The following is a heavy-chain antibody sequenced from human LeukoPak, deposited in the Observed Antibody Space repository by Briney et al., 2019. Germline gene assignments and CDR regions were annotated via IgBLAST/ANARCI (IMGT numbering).Heavy chain of an antibody. CDR3: AKDQGDGYKFYDH. CDR1: GFTVSSNY. V-gene: IGHV3-23*01. D-gene: IGHD5-24*01. J-gene: IGHJ4*02. CDR2: ISGSGGST. Sequence: PGGSLRLSCAASGFTVSSNYMSWVRQAPGKGLEWVSAISGSGGSTIYADSVKGRFTTSRDNPKNTLYLQMISLRAEDTGVYYCAKDQGDGYKFYDHWGQGTLVTVSS.